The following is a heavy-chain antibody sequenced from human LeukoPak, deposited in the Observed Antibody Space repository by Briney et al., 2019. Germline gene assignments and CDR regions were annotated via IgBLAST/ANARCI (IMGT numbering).Heavy chain of an antibody. CDR1: GFTFSSYA. Sequence: ESGGSLRLSCAASGFTFSSYAMHWVRQAPGKGLEWVAVISYDGSNKYYADSVKGRFNISRDNSKNTLYLQMNSLRAEDTAVYYCASPDYGSGSMVYNTNWFDPWGQGTLVTVSS. CDR2: ISYDGSNK. D-gene: IGHD3-10*01. CDR3: ASPDYGSGSMVYNTNWFDP. V-gene: IGHV3-30*04. J-gene: IGHJ5*02.